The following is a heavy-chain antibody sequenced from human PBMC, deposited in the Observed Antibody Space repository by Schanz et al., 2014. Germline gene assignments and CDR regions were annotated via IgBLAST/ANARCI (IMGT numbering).Heavy chain of an antibody. Sequence: QVQLVQSGAEVKKPGASVKVSCTASGFNFNNYDINWVRQATGQGLEWVGWISVYTGNTKYGQKLQGRVTMTTDTSTSTAYMELRSLRSDDTAVYYCARDAADFYDILTEEDYWGQGTLVTVSS. J-gene: IGHJ4*02. D-gene: IGHD3-9*01. CDR1: GFNFNNYD. V-gene: IGHV1-18*04. CDR2: ISVYTGNT. CDR3: ARDAADFYDILTEEDY.